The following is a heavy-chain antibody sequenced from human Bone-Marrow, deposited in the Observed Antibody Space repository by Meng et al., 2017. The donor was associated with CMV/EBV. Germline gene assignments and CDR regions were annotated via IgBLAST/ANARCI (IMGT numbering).Heavy chain of an antibody. Sequence: SETLSLTCTVSGGSISSSSYYWGWIRQPPGKGLEWIGSIYYSGSTNYNPSLKSRVTISVDTSKNQSPLKLSAVTAADTAVYSCARVYDFWSGYLDYWGQGTLVTVSS. J-gene: IGHJ4*02. CDR3: ARVYDFWSGYLDY. V-gene: IGHV4-39*06. CDR2: IYYSGST. D-gene: IGHD3-3*01. CDR1: GGSISSSSYY.